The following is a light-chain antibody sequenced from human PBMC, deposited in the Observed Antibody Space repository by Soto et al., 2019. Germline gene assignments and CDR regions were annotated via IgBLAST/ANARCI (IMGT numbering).Light chain of an antibody. CDR1: SSDVGSYNL. CDR2: EGT. Sequence: QSAPTQPASVSGSLGQSITISCTGTSSDVGSYNLVSWYQHHPGKAPKFLIYEGTKRPSGVSSRFSGSKSGNTASLTISGLQAEDEAHYYCCSYAGSSTYVFGTETKLTVL. V-gene: IGLV2-23*01. J-gene: IGLJ1*01. CDR3: CSYAGSSTYV.